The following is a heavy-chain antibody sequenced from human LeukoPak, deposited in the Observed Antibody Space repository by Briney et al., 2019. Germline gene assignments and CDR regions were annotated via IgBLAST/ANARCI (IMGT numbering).Heavy chain of an antibody. CDR2: ISAYNGNT. Sequence: ASVKVSCKASGYTFTSYGISWVRQAPGQGLEWMGWISAYNGNTNYAQKLQGRVTMTTDTSTSTAYMELRSLRSDDTAVYYCARVWDYVWGSYRLNDYWGQGTLVTVPS. CDR3: ARVWDYVWGSYRLNDY. V-gene: IGHV1-18*01. CDR1: GYTFTSYG. J-gene: IGHJ4*02. D-gene: IGHD3-16*02.